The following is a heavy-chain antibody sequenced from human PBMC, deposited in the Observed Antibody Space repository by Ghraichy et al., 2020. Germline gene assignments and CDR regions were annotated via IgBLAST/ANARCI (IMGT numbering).Heavy chain of an antibody. CDR1: GFTFSSYS. CDR2: ISSSSTI. CDR3: ARDRHPDITIFGVVITQHYYYYGMDV. Sequence: GGSLRLSCAASGFTFSSYSMNWVRQAPGKGLEWVSYISSSSTIYYADSVKGRFTISRDNAKNSLYLQMNSLRDEDTAVYYCARDRHPDITIFGVVITQHYYYYGMDVWGQGTTVTVSS. D-gene: IGHD3-3*01. V-gene: IGHV3-48*02. J-gene: IGHJ6*02.